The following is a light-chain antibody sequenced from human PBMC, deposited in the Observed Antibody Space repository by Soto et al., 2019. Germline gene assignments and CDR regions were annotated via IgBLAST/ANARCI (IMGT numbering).Light chain of an antibody. CDR1: GSDVGGYNY. CDR3: SSYSSASTPLV. CDR2: DVS. V-gene: IGLV2-14*01. Sequence: QSALTQPASVSGSPGQSITISGTGTGSDVGGYNYVSWYQQHPGKAPKVMIYDVSNRPSGVSNRFSGSKSGNTASLTISGLQAEDGADYYCSSYSSASTPLVFGGGTKLTVL. J-gene: IGLJ2*01.